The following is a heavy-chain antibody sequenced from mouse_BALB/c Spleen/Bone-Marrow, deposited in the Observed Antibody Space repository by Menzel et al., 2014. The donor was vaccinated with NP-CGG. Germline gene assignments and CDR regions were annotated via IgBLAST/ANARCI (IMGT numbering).Heavy chain of an antibody. Sequence: EVKVVESGGGLVKSGGSLKLSCAASGFTFXSYGMSWVRQTPEKRREWVATLSGGGSYTFYPDSVKGRFTISRDNAKNNLYLQLSSLRSEDTALYYCARHAYYDQTEVSFVYWGQGTLVTVSA. J-gene: IGHJ3*01. CDR2: LSGGGSYT. CDR3: ARHAYYDQTEVSFVY. V-gene: IGHV5-9-2*01. D-gene: IGHD2-4*01. CDR1: GFTFXSYG.